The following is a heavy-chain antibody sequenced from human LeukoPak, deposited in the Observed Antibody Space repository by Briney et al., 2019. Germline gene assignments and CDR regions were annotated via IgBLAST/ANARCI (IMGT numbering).Heavy chain of an antibody. CDR1: GFTFSTYT. J-gene: IGHJ5*02. V-gene: IGHV3-21*01. CDR2: ISGSSTYI. Sequence: GGSLRLSCSASGFTFSTYTMNWVRQAPGKGLEWVSSISGSSTYIYYADSVKGRCTISRDNAKNSLYLQMNSLRAEDTAVYYCARDKRGANWFDPWGRGTLVTVSS. CDR3: ARDKRGANWFDP. D-gene: IGHD1-26*01.